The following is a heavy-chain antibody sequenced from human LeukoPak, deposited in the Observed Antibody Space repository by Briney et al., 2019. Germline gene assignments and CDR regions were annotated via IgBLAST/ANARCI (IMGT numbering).Heavy chain of an antibody. CDR3: ARDLGRFGSSDY. CDR1: VYTFTGYY. D-gene: IGHD6-13*01. J-gene: IGHJ4*02. Sequence: ASVKVSSKASVYTFTGYYMHWVRHAPGQGLEWMGWINPNSGGTNYAQKFQDRVTMTRDTSISTAYMELSRLKSDDTALYYCARDLGRFGSSDYWGQGTLVTVSS. V-gene: IGHV1-2*02. CDR2: INPNSGGT.